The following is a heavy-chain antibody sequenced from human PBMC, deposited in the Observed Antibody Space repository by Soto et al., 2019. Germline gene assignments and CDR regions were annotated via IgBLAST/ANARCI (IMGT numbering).Heavy chain of an antibody. V-gene: IGHV4-30-4*01. CDR3: ARVGYGVHELSY. CDR2: IYYSGST. J-gene: IGHJ4*02. CDR1: GAPISSGDYY. D-gene: IGHD4-17*01. Sequence: SETLSLTCTVSGAPISSGDYYWYWVRQAPGKGLEWVGYIYYSGSTYYNPSLKRRLDISLDVSRNQFSLRLTSVTASDTAVYFCARVGYGVHELSYWGPGMLVTVSS.